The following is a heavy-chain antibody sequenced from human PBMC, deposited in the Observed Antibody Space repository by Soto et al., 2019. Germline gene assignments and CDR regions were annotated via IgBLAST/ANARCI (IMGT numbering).Heavy chain of an antibody. J-gene: IGHJ4*02. D-gene: IGHD6-13*01. CDR3: AKRASSSNWSPLDY. Sequence: GGSLRLSCAASGFTFSSYSISWVRQAPGKGLECISVISGNGDNTYYADSVKGRFTISRDNSKNTLSLQMNNLRVDDTAVYYCAKRASSSNWSPLDYWGQGNLVTVSS. V-gene: IGHV3-23*01. CDR2: ISGNGDNT. CDR1: GFTFSSYS.